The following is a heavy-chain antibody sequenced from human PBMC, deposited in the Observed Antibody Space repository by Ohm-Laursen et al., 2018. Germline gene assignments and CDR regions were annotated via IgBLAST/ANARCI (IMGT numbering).Heavy chain of an antibody. CDR3: ARDEPPNYYDSSGYYYRRYFQH. Sequence: SDTLSLTCSVYGGAFSGFYWSWLPQPPGQALEWIGEINHSGSTNYNPSHKSRVTISVDTSKSQFSQKLSSVTAADTAVYYCARDEPPNYYDSSGYYYRRYFQHWGQGTLVTVSS. CDR1: GGAFSGFY. CDR2: INHSGST. D-gene: IGHD3-22*01. J-gene: IGHJ1*01. V-gene: IGHV4-34*01.